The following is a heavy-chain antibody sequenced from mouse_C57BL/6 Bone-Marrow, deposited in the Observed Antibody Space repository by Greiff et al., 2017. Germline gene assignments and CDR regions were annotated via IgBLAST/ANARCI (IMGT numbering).Heavy chain of an antibody. D-gene: IGHD1-1*01. CDR3: AVYYGSSDWYFDV. J-gene: IGHJ1*03. Sequence: VQVVESGPELVKPGASVKISCKASGYTFTDYYINWVKQRPGQGLEWIGWIFPGSGSTYYNEKFKGKATLTVEQSSSTAYMLLSSLTSEDSAVYFCAVYYGSSDWYFDVWGTGTTVTVSS. CDR2: IFPGSGST. CDR1: GYTFTDYY. V-gene: IGHV1-75*01.